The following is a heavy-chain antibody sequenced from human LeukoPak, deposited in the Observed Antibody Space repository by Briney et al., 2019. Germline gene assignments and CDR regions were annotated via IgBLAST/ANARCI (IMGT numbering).Heavy chain of an antibody. CDR3: ATVGAVAGFDY. Sequence: GATVKISCKASGYTFTDYYMDWVQQAPGRGLEWMGRVDGEDGETIYAEKFQGRVTITADTSTDTAYMELSSLRSEDTAVYYCATVGAVAGFDYWGQGTLVTVSS. CDR1: GYTFTDYY. D-gene: IGHD6-19*01. V-gene: IGHV1-69-2*01. CDR2: VDGEDGET. J-gene: IGHJ4*02.